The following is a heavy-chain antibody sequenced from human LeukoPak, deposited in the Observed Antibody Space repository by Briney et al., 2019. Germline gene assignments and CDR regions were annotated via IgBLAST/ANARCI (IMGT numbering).Heavy chain of an antibody. D-gene: IGHD2-2*01. CDR2: ISTSGSTI. CDR3: ARDRSSTGRGDAFDI. CDR1: GFTFSSYE. Sequence: PGGSLRLSCAASGFTFSSYEMNWVRQAPGKGLEWVSYISTSGSTIYYADSVKGRFTISRDNSKNTLYLQMDSLRPEDTAVYHCARDRSSTGRGDAFDIWGQGTTVTVSS. J-gene: IGHJ3*02. V-gene: IGHV3-48*03.